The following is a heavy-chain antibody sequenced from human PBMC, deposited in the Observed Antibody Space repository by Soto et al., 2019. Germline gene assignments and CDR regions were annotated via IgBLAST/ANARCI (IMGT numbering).Heavy chain of an antibody. D-gene: IGHD3-22*01. CDR2: ISIGSGSI. CDR1: GFTFSNYV. Sequence: EVHLVESGGGLVQPGGSLRVSCAASGFTFSNYVMNWVRQAPGKGLEWVSYISIGSGSIFYADSVKGRFTISRDDAKNSLYLQMSTLRDEDTAVYYWVRDDRWAFEFWGQGTMVTVSS. V-gene: IGHV3-48*02. CDR3: VRDDRWAFEF. J-gene: IGHJ3*01.